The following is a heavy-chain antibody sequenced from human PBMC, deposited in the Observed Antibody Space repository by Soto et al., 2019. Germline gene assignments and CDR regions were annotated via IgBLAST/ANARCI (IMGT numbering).Heavy chain of an antibody. CDR1: GYSFGDYW. V-gene: IGHV5-51*01. D-gene: IGHD1-26*01. Sequence: LVESLKISCQGSGYSFGDYWIAWVRQMPVKGLEWMGIIYPGDSDTKYSPSFQVRFTISADKSISTAYLQWSSLKASDTAMYYSGSRHSLYRGSVPSGYFDYWGQGTPVT. CDR2: IYPGDSDT. J-gene: IGHJ4*02. CDR3: GSRHSLYRGSVPSGYFDY.